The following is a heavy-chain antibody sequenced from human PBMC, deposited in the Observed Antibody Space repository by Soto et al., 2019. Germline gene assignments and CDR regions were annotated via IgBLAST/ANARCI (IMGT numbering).Heavy chain of an antibody. D-gene: IGHD3-16*01. CDR2: IDWNGGRT. J-gene: IGHJ4*02. CDR3: AGGGLDLRF. CDR1: GFTFDDYG. V-gene: IGHV3-20*04. Sequence: EVQLVESGGGVVRPGGSLRLSCVGSGFTFDDYGMSWVRQVPGKGLEWVAHIDWNGGRTGYADSVKGRFTISRDNAKNSLDLEMSSLRAEDMARYYCAGGGLDLRFWGQGTRVTVSS.